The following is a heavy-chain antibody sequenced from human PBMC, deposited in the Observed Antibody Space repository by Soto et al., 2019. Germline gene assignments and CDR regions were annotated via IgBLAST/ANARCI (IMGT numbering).Heavy chain of an antibody. CDR1: GFTFSRFS. V-gene: IGHV3-30-3*01. CDR3: ASQELEPPPYFFES. CDR2: ISYDGNNK. J-gene: IGHJ4*02. D-gene: IGHD1-1*01. Sequence: QVQLVESGGGVVQPGRSLRLSCVASGFTFSRFSLHWVRQAPGKGLEWVADISYDGNNKYYADFVKGRFTISRDNSKNTLYLQMNSLRVEDTAVYYCASQELEPPPYFFESWGQGTLVTVSS.